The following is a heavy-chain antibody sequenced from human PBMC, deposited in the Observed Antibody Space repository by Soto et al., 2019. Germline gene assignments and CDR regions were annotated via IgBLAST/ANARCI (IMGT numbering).Heavy chain of an antibody. CDR3: ATDSSTIFGVVTDYYGMDV. D-gene: IGHD3-3*01. CDR1: GYTLTEMS. J-gene: IGHJ6*02. V-gene: IGHV1-24*01. Sequence: ASVKVSCKVSGYTLTEMSMHWLRRSPGKGVEWMGGFDPEDGETIYAQKFQGRVTMNEDTSTDTAYMELSSLRSEDTAVYYCATDSSTIFGVVTDYYGMDVWGQGTTVTVSS. CDR2: FDPEDGET.